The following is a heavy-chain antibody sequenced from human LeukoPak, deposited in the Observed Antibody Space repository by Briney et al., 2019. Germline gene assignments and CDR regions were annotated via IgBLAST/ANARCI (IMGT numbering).Heavy chain of an antibody. CDR1: GFTFSSYS. V-gene: IGHV3-48*01. CDR3: ARDGGYSYGYDAFDI. CDR2: ISSSSSTI. D-gene: IGHD5-18*01. Sequence: PGGSLRLSCAASGFTFSSYSMNWVRQAPGKGLEWVSYISSSSSTIYYADSVKGRFTISRDNAKNSLYLQMNSLRAEDTAVYYCARDGGYSYGYDAFDIRGQGTMVTVSS. J-gene: IGHJ3*02.